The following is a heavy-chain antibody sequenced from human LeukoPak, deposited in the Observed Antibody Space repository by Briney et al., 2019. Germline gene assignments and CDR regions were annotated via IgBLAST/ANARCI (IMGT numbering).Heavy chain of an antibody. CDR2: INHRGST. D-gene: IGHD3-16*02. J-gene: IGHJ4*02. CDR3: ARGRDDYVWGSYRRPPFDY. CDR1: GGSFSVYY. Sequence: SETLSLTCAVYGGSFSVYYWTWIRQPPGKGLEWIGEINHRGSTNYNPSLKGRVTISVDTSENQFSLKLPSVTAADTAVYYCARGRDDYVWGSYRRPPFDYWGQGTLVTVSS. V-gene: IGHV4-34*01.